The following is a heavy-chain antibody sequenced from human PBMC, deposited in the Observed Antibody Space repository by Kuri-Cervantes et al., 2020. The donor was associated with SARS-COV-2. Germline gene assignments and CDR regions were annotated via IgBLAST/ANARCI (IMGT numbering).Heavy chain of an antibody. D-gene: IGHD3-3*01. CDR2: ISSSGSYI. CDR3: ARGRAALRFLEWLCYDY. V-gene: IGHV3-21*01. CDR1: GFTFSSYS. J-gene: IGHJ4*02. Sequence: GESLKISCAASGFTFSSYSMNWVRQAPGKGLEWVSSISSSGSYIYYADSVKGRFTISRDNAKNSLYLQMNSLRAEDTAVYYCARGRAALRFLEWLCYDYWGQGTLVTVSS.